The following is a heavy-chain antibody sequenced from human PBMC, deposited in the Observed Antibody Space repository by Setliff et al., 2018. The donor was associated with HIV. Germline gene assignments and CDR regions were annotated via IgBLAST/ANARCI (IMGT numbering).Heavy chain of an antibody. CDR1: GFIVTSNA. CDR2: VYRGGST. CDR3: AGDPRNLDF. J-gene: IGHJ4*02. Sequence: GGSLRLSCAVSGFIVTSNAVSWVRQAPGKGLEWVSVVYRGGSTYYPESAKGRFTISRDNSKNTLYLQMSSLRAEDTAVYYCAGDPRNLDFWGQGTLVTVSS. V-gene: IGHV3-53*01.